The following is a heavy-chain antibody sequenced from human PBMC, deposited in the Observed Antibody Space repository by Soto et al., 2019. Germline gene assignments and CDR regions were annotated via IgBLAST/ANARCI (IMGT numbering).Heavy chain of an antibody. V-gene: IGHV1-8*01. CDR1: GYTFTGYD. CDR2: MNPNSGNT. J-gene: IGHJ4*02. Sequence: ASVKVSCKASGYTFTGYDINWVRQATGQGLEWMGWMNPNSGNTGYAQKFQGRVTMTRNTSISTAYMELSSLRSEDTAVYYCARITMVRGVIVYWGQGTLVTVSS. CDR3: ARITMVRGVIVY. D-gene: IGHD3-10*01.